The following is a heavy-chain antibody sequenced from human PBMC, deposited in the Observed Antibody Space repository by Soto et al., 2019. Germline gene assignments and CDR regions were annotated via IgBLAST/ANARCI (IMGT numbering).Heavy chain of an antibody. V-gene: IGHV1-8*01. CDR2: MNPDSGNT. CDR1: GYTFTTYD. CDR3: SRNRRETGYFDY. D-gene: IGHD7-27*01. J-gene: IGHJ4*02. Sequence: QVQLVQSGAEVKKPGASVKVSCKASGYTFTTYDINWMRQAPGQGLEWLGWMNPDSGNTGYAQKFQGRVTMTRSTSINTAYIELSSLTAEDTAFYYCSRNRRETGYFDYCGQGTLVTVSS.